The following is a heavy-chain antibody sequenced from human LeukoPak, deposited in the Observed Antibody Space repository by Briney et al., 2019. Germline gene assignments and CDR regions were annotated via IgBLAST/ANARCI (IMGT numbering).Heavy chain of an antibody. CDR3: ARDRIWNDAGHDPFDI. J-gene: IGHJ3*02. D-gene: IGHD1-1*01. CDR1: GASISSYY. Sequence: SETLSLTCNVSGASISSYYWSWIRQPAGKGLEWFGRIYTSAHTNYSPPFKSRATISIDRSKNQFSLNLPSVTAADTAVYYCARDRIWNDAGHDPFDIWGQGTMVTVSS. V-gene: IGHV4-4*07. CDR2: IYTSAHT.